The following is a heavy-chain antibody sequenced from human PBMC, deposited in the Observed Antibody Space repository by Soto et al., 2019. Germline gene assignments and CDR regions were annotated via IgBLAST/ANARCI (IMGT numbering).Heavy chain of an antibody. CDR2: INPDSGAT. CDR3: ARGDYGTGGYPFPCFDY. CDR1: GYSFTGYY. D-gene: IGHD2-8*02. J-gene: IGHJ4*02. Sequence: HEHLVQSGAEVKRPGASLKVSCKASGYSFTGYYIHWVRQAPGQGLEWMGWINPDSGATNYAQNFQGRVTLTSDTSISTASMDLTSLTSDDTAVYYCARGDYGTGGYPFPCFDYWGQGTLVIVSS. V-gene: IGHV1-2*02.